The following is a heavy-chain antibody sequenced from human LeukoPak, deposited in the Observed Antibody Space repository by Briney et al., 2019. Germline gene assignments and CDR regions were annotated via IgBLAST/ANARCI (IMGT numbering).Heavy chain of an antibody. Sequence: SETLSLTCTVSGGSISSYYWSWIRQPPGKGLEWIGYIYYSGSTNYNPSLKSRVTISVDTSKNQFSLKLSSVTAADTAVYYCARRLDCFDYWGQGTLVTVSS. CDR3: ARRLDCFDY. CDR2: IYYSGST. V-gene: IGHV4-59*12. CDR1: GGSISSYY. J-gene: IGHJ4*02. D-gene: IGHD2-15*01.